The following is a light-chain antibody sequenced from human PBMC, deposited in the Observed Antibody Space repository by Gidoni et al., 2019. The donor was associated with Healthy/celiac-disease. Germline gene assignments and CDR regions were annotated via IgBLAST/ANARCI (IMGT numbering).Light chain of an antibody. J-gene: IGLJ2*01. Sequence: QSVLTQPPSASGTPGQRVTISCSGSSSNIGSNPVNWYQPLPGTAPKLLIYSNNQRPSGVPARFSGSKSGTSASLAISGLQSEDEADYYCAAWDDSLRGGVFGGGTKLTVL. CDR2: SNN. CDR1: SSNIGSNP. V-gene: IGLV1-44*01. CDR3: AAWDDSLRGGV.